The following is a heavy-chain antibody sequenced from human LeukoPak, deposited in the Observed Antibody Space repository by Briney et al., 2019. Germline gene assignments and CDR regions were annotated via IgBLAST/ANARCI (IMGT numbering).Heavy chain of an antibody. Sequence: GGSLRLSCAASGFTVSSNYMSWVRQAPGKGLEWVSVIYSGGSTYYADSVKGRFTISRDNSKNTLYLQMNSLRAEDTAVYYCARDSIDRSWYAFDIWGQGTMVTVSS. CDR3: ARDSIDRSWYAFDI. CDR1: GFTVSSNY. V-gene: IGHV3-66*01. J-gene: IGHJ3*02. D-gene: IGHD6-13*01. CDR2: IYSGGST.